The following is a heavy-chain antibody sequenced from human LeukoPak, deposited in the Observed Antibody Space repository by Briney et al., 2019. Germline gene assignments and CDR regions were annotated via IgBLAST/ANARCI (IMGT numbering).Heavy chain of an antibody. CDR3: ARYCSSISCSNMGTYNWFDP. V-gene: IGHV4-39*01. J-gene: IGHJ5*02. Sequence: PSETLSLTCTVSGGSISSSSYYWGWIRQPPGKGLEWIGSIYYSGTTYYNPSLKSRVTISVDTSKNQFSLKLSSVTAADTAVYYCARYCSSISCSNMGTYNWFDPWGQGTLVTVSS. D-gene: IGHD2-2*01. CDR1: GGSISSSSYY. CDR2: IYYSGTT.